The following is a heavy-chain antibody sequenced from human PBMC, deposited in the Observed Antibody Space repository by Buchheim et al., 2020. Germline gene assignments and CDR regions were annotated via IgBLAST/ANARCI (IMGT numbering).Heavy chain of an antibody. D-gene: IGHD6-13*01. CDR2: IYYSGST. J-gene: IGHJ4*02. CDR3: ARKEAAAAFVDY. V-gene: IGHV4-39*07. CDR1: GGSISSSSYY. Sequence: QLQLQESGPGLVKPSETLSLTCTVSGGSISSSSYYWGWIRQPPGKGLEWIGSIYYSGSTYYNPSLKSRVTISVDMSTNQFSLKLSSVTAADTAVYYCARKEAAAAFVDYWGQGTL.